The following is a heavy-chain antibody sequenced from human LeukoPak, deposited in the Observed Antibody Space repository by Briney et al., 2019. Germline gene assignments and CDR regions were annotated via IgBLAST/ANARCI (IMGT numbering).Heavy chain of an antibody. D-gene: IGHD1-26*01. CDR3: AKDRAEATRRSLDY. J-gene: IGHJ4*02. V-gene: IGHV3-30*04. CDR2: ISYEGSKK. Sequence: PGGSLRLSCAASGFTFSSYAMSWVRQAPGKGLEWVSVISYEGSKKYYADSVKGRFTISRDNSKNTVHLQMNSLSPEDTAVYYCAKDRAEATRRSLDYWGQGTLVTVSS. CDR1: GFTFSSYA.